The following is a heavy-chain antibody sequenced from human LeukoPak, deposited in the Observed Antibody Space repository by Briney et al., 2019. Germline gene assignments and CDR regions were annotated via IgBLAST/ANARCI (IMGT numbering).Heavy chain of an antibody. J-gene: IGHJ3*02. CDR1: NGSISNYF. CDR3: ASLGGYYESSSYSQLDAFDI. V-gene: IGHV4-59*01. D-gene: IGHD3-22*01. CDR2: VHHSGTA. Sequence: SETLSLTCTVSNGSISNYFWSWIRQPPGKGLEWLGYVHHSGTANYNPSLMSRVNISIDTSEYRLSLKLSSVTAADTALYYCASLGGYYESSSYSQLDAFDIWGQGTVVTASS.